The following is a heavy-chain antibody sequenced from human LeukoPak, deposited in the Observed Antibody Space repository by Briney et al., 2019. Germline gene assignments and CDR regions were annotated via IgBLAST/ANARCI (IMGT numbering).Heavy chain of an antibody. CDR2: IYYSGST. D-gene: IGHD3-22*01. V-gene: IGHV4-39*01. CDR3: ARLYDSSGYPIGY. CDR1: GGSISSSSYY. J-gene: IGHJ4*02. Sequence: SETLSLTCTVSGGSISSSSYYWGWIRQPPGKGLEWIGSIYYSGSTYYNPSLKSRVTISVDTSKNQFSPKLSSVTAADTAVYYCARLYDSSGYPIGYWGQGTLVTASS.